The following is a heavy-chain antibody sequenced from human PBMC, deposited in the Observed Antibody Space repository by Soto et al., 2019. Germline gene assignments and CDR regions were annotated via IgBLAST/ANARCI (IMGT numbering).Heavy chain of an antibody. Sequence: SQTLSLTCAISGDSVSSNSDAWNWIRQSPSRGLEWLGSTYYRSKWYNDYAVSVKSRITINPDTPKNRFSLQLNSVTPEDTAVDYCARYSSSSHSAYWGQGTLVTVSS. J-gene: IGHJ4*02. V-gene: IGHV6-1*01. CDR2: TYYRSKWYN. CDR3: ARYSSSSHSAY. D-gene: IGHD6-6*01. CDR1: GDSVSSNSDA.